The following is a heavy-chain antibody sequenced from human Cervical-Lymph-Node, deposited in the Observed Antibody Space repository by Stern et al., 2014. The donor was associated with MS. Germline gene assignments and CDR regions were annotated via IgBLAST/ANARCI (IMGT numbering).Heavy chain of an antibody. J-gene: IGHJ3*01. CDR1: GGNFSDFA. CDR3: ARDDPSHDNSGHPHFDV. Sequence: QLVQSGAEVKKPGSSVKVTCKTFGGNFSDFAITWVRQAPGQGLEWMGGIIPLFGTAQYAQPFPDRLTLTADKSTSTAYMKLTSLTSDDSAVYYCARDDPSHDNSGHPHFDVGAQGTMLTVSS. CDR2: IIPLFGTA. D-gene: IGHD3-22*01. V-gene: IGHV1-69*06.